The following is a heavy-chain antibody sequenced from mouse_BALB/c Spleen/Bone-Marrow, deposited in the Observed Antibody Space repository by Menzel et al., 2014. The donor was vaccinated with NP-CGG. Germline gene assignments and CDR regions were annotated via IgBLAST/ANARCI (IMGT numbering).Heavy chain of an antibody. CDR2: ISYSGNA. V-gene: IGHV3-8*02. Sequence: EVKLVESGPSLVKPSQTLSLTCSVTGDSITSSYWNWIRTFPGNKLEYMGYISYSGNAYYNPSLKSRISLTRDTSKNXYYLQLNPVTTEDTATYFCARGNGYHFDYWGQGTTLTVSS. J-gene: IGHJ2*01. CDR3: ARGNGYHFDY. D-gene: IGHD1-2*01. CDR1: GDSITSSY.